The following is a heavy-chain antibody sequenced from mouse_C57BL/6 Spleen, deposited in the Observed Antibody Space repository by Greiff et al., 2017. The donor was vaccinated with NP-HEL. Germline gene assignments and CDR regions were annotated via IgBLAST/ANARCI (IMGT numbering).Heavy chain of an antibody. CDR2: IDPSDSYT. J-gene: IGHJ4*01. Sequence: QVQLQQPGAELVMPGASVKLSCKASGYTFTSYWMHWVKQRPGQGLEWIGEIDPSDSYTNYNQKFKGKSTLTVDKSSSTAYMQLSSLTSEDSAVYDCARAPFITTVVAPYYYAMDYWGQGTSVTVSS. V-gene: IGHV1-69*01. D-gene: IGHD1-1*01. CDR3: ARAPFITTVVAPYYYAMDY. CDR1: GYTFTSYW.